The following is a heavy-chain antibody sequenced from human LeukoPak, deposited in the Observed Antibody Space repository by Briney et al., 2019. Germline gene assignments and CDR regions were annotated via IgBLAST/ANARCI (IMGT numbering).Heavy chain of an antibody. CDR2: INPSGGST. Sequence: GASVKVSCKASGYTFTGYYMHWVRQAPGQGLEWMGIINPSGGSTSYAQKFQGRVTMTRDTSTSTVYMELSSLRSEDTAVYYCASSYCSSTSCLYYFDYWGQGTLVTVSS. V-gene: IGHV1-46*03. CDR3: ASSYCSSTSCLYYFDY. CDR1: GYTFTGYY. D-gene: IGHD2-2*01. J-gene: IGHJ4*02.